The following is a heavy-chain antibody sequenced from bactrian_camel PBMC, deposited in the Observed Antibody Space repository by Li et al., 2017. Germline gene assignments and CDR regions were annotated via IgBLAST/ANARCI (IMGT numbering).Heavy chain of an antibody. Sequence: HVQLVESGGDSVQAGGPPRLACAASGVTYRINCMGWFRQDPQNDEREWVATIDKDGRTTYGDDVKGRFTISQDNTKNTLYLQMNSLKPEDTAVYYCVADPEGTVVAGCTPDDADWGQGTQVTVSS. V-gene: IGHV3S53*01. CDR1: GVTYRINC. J-gene: IGHJ4*01. CDR2: IDKDGRT. CDR3: VADPEGTVVAGCTPDDAD. D-gene: IGHD6*01.